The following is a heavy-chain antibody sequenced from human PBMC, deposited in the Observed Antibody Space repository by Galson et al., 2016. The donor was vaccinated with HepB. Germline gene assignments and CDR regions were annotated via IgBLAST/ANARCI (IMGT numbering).Heavy chain of an antibody. V-gene: IGHV1-18*01. CDR1: GYTFTSYG. CDR2: NSGYNGTI. D-gene: IGHD3-10*01. Sequence: SVKVSCKASGYTFTSYGVSWVRQAPGQGLEWMGWNSGYNGTIKYAQKLQDRVTMTTDKSTSTTYMELRSLRSDDTAMYYCAGDWRGYDASDIWGQGTMVPVSS. CDR3: AGDWRGYDASDI. J-gene: IGHJ3*02.